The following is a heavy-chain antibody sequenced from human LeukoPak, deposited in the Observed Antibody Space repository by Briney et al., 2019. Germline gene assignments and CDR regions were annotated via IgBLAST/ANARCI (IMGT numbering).Heavy chain of an antibody. D-gene: IGHD6-13*01. V-gene: IGHV3-7*03. J-gene: IGHJ6*02. CDR1: GFTFTSYW. Sequence: GGSLRLSCAASGFTFTSYWMTWVRQAPGKGLEWVANIKKDGSEKYYVDSVKGRFTISRDNAKNSLYLQMNSLRAEDTAVYYCARDKSRSSSWYKFYYYGMDVWGQGTTVTVSS. CDR2: IKKDGSEK. CDR3: ARDKSRSSSWYKFYYYGMDV.